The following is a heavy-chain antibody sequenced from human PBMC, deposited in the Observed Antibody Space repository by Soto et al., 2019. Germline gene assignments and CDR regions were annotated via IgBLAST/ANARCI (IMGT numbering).Heavy chain of an antibody. Sequence: EVQLVESGGGLVHPGRSLRLPCEPSDLTFDNYAMHWVRQAPGKGLEWVSGISWNSNTIAYADSVKGRFTISRDNAKNSLYLQMNSLRAEDTAFYYCAKDTGPNWGQGTLVTVSS. V-gene: IGHV3-9*01. CDR2: ISWNSNTI. CDR3: AKDTGPN. J-gene: IGHJ4*02. CDR1: DLTFDNYA.